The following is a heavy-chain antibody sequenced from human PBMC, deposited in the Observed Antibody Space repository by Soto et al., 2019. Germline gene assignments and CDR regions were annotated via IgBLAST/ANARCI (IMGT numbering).Heavy chain of an antibody. CDR2: ISSSSRYT. CDR1: GFTFSDYY. J-gene: IGHJ1*01. D-gene: IGHD5-18*01. Sequence: QVQLVESGGGLVKPGGSLRLSCAASGFTFSDYYMRWIRQAPGKGLEWVSYISSSSRYTNYADSVKCRFTISRDNAKKSLYLQMNSLRAEDTAVYYCARDRSLGYGYSYADEYFQHWGQGTLVTVSS. CDR3: ARDRSLGYGYSYADEYFQH. V-gene: IGHV3-11*06.